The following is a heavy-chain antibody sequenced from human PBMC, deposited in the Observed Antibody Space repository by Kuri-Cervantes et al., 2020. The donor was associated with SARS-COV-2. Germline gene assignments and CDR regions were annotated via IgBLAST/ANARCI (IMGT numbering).Heavy chain of an antibody. V-gene: IGHV4-39*07. CDR2: IYYSGST. CDR3: ARARDWFDP. CDR1: GGSISSSSYY. J-gene: IGHJ5*02. Sequence: SETLSLTCTVSGGSISSSSYYWGWIRQPPGKGLEWIGGIYYSGSTYYNPSLKSRVTISVDTSKNQFSLKLSSVTAADTAVYYCARARDWFDPWGQGTLVTVSS.